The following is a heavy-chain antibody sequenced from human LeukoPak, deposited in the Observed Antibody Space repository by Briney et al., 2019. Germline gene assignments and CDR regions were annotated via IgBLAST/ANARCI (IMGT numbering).Heavy chain of an antibody. CDR3: ARDVRDYYYYYVDV. CDR1: GFTFSSYG. Sequence: GGSLRLSCAASGFTFSSYGMHWVRQAPGKGLEWVAVIWYDGSNKYYADSVKGRFTISRDNSKNTLYLQMNSLRAEDTAVYYCARDVRDYYYYYVDVWGKGTTVTVSS. CDR2: IWYDGSNK. D-gene: IGHD2/OR15-2a*01. V-gene: IGHV3-33*01. J-gene: IGHJ6*03.